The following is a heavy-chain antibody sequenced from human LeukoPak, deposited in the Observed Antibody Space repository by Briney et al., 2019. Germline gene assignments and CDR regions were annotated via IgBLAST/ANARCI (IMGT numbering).Heavy chain of an antibody. CDR1: GFSFSRSS. CDR2: ITASSTYI. D-gene: IGHD3-22*01. V-gene: IGHV3-21*01. CDR3: AREYYYDEDAGNY. Sequence: PGGSLRPSCAASGFSFSRSSMGWVRQAPGKGLEGVSSITASSTYIYYADSVKGRFAISRDNVEKSVSLQMNSLRAEDTAVYYCAREYYYDEDAGNYWGQGTLVTVSS. J-gene: IGHJ4*02.